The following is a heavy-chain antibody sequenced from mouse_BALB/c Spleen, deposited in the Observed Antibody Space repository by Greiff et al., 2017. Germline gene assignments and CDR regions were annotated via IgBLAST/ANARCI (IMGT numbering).Heavy chain of an antibody. V-gene: IGHV2-9*02. CDR1: GFSLTSYG. Sequence: VQLVESGPGLVAPSQSLSITCTVSGFSLTSYGVHWVRQPPGKGLEWLGVIWAGGSTNYNSALMSRLSISKDNSKSQVFLKMNSLQTDDTAMYYCARGDDYGGVRWYFDVWGAGTTVTVSS. J-gene: IGHJ1*01. CDR2: IWAGGST. CDR3: ARGDDYGGVRWYFDV. D-gene: IGHD2-4*01.